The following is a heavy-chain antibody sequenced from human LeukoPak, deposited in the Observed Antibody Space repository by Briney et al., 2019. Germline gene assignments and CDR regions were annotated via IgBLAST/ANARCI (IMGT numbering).Heavy chain of an antibody. Sequence: SETLSLTCTVSGGPISSYYWGWIRQPPGKGLEWIGSIYYSGSTYYNPSLKSRVTISVDTSKNQFSLKLSSVAAADTAVYYCARHIVVVPAAMGYYYYYYMDVWGKGTTVTVSS. CDR1: GGPISSYY. CDR3: ARHIVVVPAAMGYYYYYYMDV. J-gene: IGHJ6*03. CDR2: IYYSGST. V-gene: IGHV4-39*01. D-gene: IGHD2-2*01.